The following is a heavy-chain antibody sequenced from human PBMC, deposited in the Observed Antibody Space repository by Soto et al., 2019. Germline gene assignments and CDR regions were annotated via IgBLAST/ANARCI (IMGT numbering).Heavy chain of an antibody. D-gene: IGHD2-2*01. Sequence: PXESLRLACVASGFTFSSYCRHWLRQAPGRELVWVSEIDTDVNSRNYADSVKGRFTISRDNAKNTLYLQMNSLTAEDTAVYFCASLSAPVDFWGRGTLVTVSS. CDR1: GFTFSSYC. J-gene: IGHJ4*02. CDR2: IDTDVNSR. CDR3: ASLSAPVDF. V-gene: IGHV3-74*01.